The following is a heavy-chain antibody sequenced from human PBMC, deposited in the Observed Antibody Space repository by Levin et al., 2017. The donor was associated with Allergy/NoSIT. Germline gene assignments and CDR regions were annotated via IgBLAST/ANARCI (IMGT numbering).Heavy chain of an antibody. D-gene: IGHD6-13*01. CDR3: ARDLDIAAAGPLWGY. CDR2: INHSGST. Sequence: SETLSLTCAVYGGSFSGYYWSWIRQPPGKGLEWIGEINHSGSTNYNPSLKSRVTISVDTSKNQFSLKLSSVTAADTAVYYCARDLDIAAAGPLWGYWGQGTLVTVSS. CDR1: GGSFSGYY. V-gene: IGHV4-34*01. J-gene: IGHJ4*02.